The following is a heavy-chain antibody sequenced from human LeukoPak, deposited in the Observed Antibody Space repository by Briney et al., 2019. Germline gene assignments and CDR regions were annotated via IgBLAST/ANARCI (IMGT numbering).Heavy chain of an antibody. CDR3: ARPEGQLVRITGYFDL. V-gene: IGHV4-4*07. J-gene: IGHJ2*01. D-gene: IGHD6-13*01. CDR1: GGSISSYS. CDR2: IYTSGST. Sequence: PSGTLSLTCTVSGGSISSYSWSWVRQPSGKGLEWDGRIYTSGSTNYNPSLKSRVTMSVDTSKNQFSLKLSSVTAADTAVYYCARPEGQLVRITGYFDLWGRGTLVTVSS.